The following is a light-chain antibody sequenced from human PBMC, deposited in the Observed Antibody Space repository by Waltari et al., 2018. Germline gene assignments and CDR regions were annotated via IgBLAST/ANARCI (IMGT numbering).Light chain of an antibody. J-gene: IGKJ2*01. CDR3: QQRNTWPPYT. CDR2: NSS. V-gene: IGKV3-11*01. Sequence: DIVLTQSPVTLSLSPGERATLFCGASQNFYTYLAWYQQKPGQAPRLLIYNSSHRASGVPARFSGGGSGTDFTLTISSVEPEDIAIYYCQQRNTWPPYTFGQGTKLELK. CDR1: QNFYTY.